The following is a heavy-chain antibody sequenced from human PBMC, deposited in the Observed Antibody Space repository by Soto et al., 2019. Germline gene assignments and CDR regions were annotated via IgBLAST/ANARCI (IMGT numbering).Heavy chain of an antibody. CDR1: GYTFVNHG. V-gene: IGHV1-18*01. CDR2: ISTYNADT. D-gene: IGHD3-22*01. Sequence: QVQLVQSGGEVKEPGASVKVSCKASGYTFVNHGIGWARQAPGQGLEWMGWISTYNADTKYAQKLQGRVTMTTETSTGTAYMELRSLTSDDTAVYYCARDGNYDRGGRWVGDSAFDIWGQGTVVIVSS. CDR3: ARDGNYDRGGRWVGDSAFDI. J-gene: IGHJ3*02.